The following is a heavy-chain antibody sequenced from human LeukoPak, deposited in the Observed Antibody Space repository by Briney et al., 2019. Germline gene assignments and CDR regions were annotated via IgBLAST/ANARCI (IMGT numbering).Heavy chain of an antibody. J-gene: IGHJ5*02. Sequence: ASVKVSCKASGGTFSSYAISWVRQAPGQGLEWMGRVIPIFGTANYAQKFQGRVTITTDESTSTAYMELSSLRSEDTAVYYCARDLGQHNWFDPWGQGTLVTVSS. CDR2: VIPIFGTA. D-gene: IGHD6-13*01. CDR3: ARDLGQHNWFDP. CDR1: GGTFSSYA. V-gene: IGHV1-69*05.